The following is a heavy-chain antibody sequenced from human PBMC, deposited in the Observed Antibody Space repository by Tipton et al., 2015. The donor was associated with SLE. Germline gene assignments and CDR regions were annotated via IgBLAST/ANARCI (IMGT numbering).Heavy chain of an antibody. CDR3: ARGFGDPFDY. J-gene: IGHJ4*02. D-gene: IGHD3-16*01. Sequence: QLVQSGPEVKKPGASVKVSCRASGYTFSNNGTSWVRQAPGQGLEWMGWISVYSGDTQYAQKLQGRVTMTTDTSASTAYMELRSLRSDDTAVYYCARGFGDPFDYWGQGTLVTVSS. V-gene: IGHV1-18*01. CDR1: GYTFSNNG. CDR2: ISVYSGDT.